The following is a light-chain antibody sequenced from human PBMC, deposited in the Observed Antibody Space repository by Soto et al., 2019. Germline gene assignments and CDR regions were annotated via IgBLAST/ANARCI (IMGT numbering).Light chain of an antibody. J-gene: IGKJ5*01. Sequence: EIVLTQSPGTLSLSPGERATLSCGASQSISGSYLAWYQQQPDPAPRLLIYGASSRATDIADRFSGSGSGAYFTLTSSRLEPEDFEVYYCQQYGTSTTFGQGTRLEIK. CDR3: QQYGTSTT. CDR2: GAS. V-gene: IGKV3-20*01. CDR1: QSISGSY.